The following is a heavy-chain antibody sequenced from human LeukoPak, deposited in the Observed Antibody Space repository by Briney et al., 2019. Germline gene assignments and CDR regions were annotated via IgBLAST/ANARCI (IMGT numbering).Heavy chain of an antibody. D-gene: IGHD3-3*01. CDR3: ARDLSGPSRVYYFDY. CDR1: GGTFSSYA. J-gene: IGHJ4*02. Sequence: ASVKVSCKASGGTFSSYAISWVRQAPGQGLEWMRRIIPILGIANYAQKFQGRVTITADKSTSTAYMELSSLRSEDTAVYYCARDLSGPSRVYYFDYWGQGTLVTVSS. CDR2: IIPILGIA. V-gene: IGHV1-69*04.